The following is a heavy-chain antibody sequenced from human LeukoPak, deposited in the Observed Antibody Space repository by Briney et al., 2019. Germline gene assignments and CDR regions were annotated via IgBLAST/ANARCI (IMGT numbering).Heavy chain of an antibody. CDR3: AKEPAYSSGWYGVYYFDY. CDR1: GFTFSSYW. V-gene: IGHV3-23*01. Sequence: PGGSLRLSCAASGFTFSSYWMSWVRQAPGKGLEWVSAISGSGGSTYYADSVKGRFTISRDNSKNTLYLQMNSLRAEDTAVYHCAKEPAYSSGWYGVYYFDYWGQGTLVTVSS. CDR2: ISGSGGST. J-gene: IGHJ4*02. D-gene: IGHD6-19*01.